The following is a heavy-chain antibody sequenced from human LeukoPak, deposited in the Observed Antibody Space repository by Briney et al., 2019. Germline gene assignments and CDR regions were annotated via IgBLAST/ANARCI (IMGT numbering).Heavy chain of an antibody. V-gene: IGHV1-2*02. J-gene: IGHJ6*02. CDR3: ARIFDCSSTSCYTSRGYGMDV. CDR2: INPNSGGT. D-gene: IGHD2-2*02. CDR1: GYTFTGYY. Sequence: ASVKVSCKASGYTFTGYYMHWVRQAPGQGLEWMGWINPNSGGTNYAQKFQGRVTMTRDTSISTAYMGLSRLRSDDTAVYYCARIFDCSSTSCYTSRGYGMDVWGQGTTVTVSS.